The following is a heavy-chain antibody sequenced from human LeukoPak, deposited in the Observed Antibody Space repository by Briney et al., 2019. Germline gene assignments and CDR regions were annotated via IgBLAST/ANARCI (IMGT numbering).Heavy chain of an antibody. J-gene: IGHJ6*02. CDR3: VKDRPCETCVPMDA. V-gene: IGHV3-23*01. Sequence: GALRLSCAASGFRFTDYSMSWVRQAPGKGLEWVAGLGRSGEYKYYADSVKGRFTISRDNSKDTVSLQMNSLRAEDSAIYFCVKDRPCETCVPMDAWGQGTTVTVSS. CDR1: GFRFTDYS. CDR2: LGRSGEYK.